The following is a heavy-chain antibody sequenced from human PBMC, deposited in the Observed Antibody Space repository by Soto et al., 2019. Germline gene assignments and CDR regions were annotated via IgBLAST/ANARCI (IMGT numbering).Heavy chain of an antibody. CDR1: GFTFSSYW. J-gene: IGHJ6*02. V-gene: IGHV3-74*01. D-gene: IGHD2-15*01. CDR2: INSDGSST. Sequence: GGSLRISCAASGFTFSSYWMHWVRQAPGKGLVWVSRINSDGSSTSYADSVKGRFTISRDNAKNTLYLQMNSLRAEDTAVYYCARGGGVGDCSGGSCYSRYYYYGMDVWGQGTTVTVSS. CDR3: ARGGGVGDCSGGSCYSRYYYYGMDV.